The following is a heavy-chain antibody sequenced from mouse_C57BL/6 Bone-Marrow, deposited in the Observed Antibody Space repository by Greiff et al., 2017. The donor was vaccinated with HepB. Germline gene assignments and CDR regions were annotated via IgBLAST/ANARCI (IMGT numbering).Heavy chain of an antibody. Sequence: QVQLQQPGAELVMPGASVKLSCKASGYTFTSYWMHWVKQRPGQGLEWIGEIDPSDSYTNYNQKFKGKSTLTVDKSSSTAYMQLSSLTSEDSAVYYCARSDYEGYYYLDYGGQGTTLTVSS. V-gene: IGHV1-69*01. J-gene: IGHJ2*01. CDR1: GYTFTSYW. CDR3: ARSDYEGYYYLDY. D-gene: IGHD2-3*01. CDR2: IDPSDSYT.